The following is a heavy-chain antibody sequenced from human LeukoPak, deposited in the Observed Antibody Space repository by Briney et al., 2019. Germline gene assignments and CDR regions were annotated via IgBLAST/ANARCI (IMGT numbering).Heavy chain of an antibody. Sequence: PSETLSLTCAVCGGSFSGYYWSWIRQPPGKGLEWIGEINHSGSTNYNPSLKSRVTISVDTSKNQFSLKLSSVTAADTAVYYCARSRPRVGNFDYWGQGTLVTVSS. CDR2: INHSGST. J-gene: IGHJ4*02. CDR1: GGSFSGYY. CDR3: ARSRPRVGNFDY. V-gene: IGHV4-34*01. D-gene: IGHD2-2*01.